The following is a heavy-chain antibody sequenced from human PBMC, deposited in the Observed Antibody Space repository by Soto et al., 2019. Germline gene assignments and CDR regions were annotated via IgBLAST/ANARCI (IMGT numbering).Heavy chain of an antibody. CDR3: ARSSFDY. CDR1: GFTFSGYT. J-gene: IGHJ4*02. V-gene: IGHV3-21*01. Sequence: PGGSLRLSCAASGFTFSGYTMNWVRQAPGKGLEWVSSITSGSSYIYYADSVKGRFTISRDNAKNSLYLQINSLRAADTAMYYCARSSFDYWGQGTLVTVSS. CDR2: ITSGSSYI.